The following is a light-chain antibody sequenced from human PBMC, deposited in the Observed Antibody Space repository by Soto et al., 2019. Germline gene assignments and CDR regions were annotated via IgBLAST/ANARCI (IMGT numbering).Light chain of an antibody. V-gene: IGLV4-69*01. J-gene: IGLJ2*01. Sequence: QLVLTQSPSASASLGASVKLTCTLSSGHSRYAIAWHQQQPEKGPRYLMKLNSDGSHTKGDGIPDRFSGSSSGAERYLTISSLQSDDEADYYCQTWGAGIVVFGGGTKLTVL. CDR1: SGHSRYA. CDR2: LNSDGSH. CDR3: QTWGAGIVV.